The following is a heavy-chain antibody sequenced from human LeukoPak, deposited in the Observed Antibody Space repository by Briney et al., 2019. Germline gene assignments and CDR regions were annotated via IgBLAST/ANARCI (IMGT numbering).Heavy chain of an antibody. CDR3: ARISLGAIWGYYYGMDV. J-gene: IGHJ6*02. V-gene: IGHV1-69*01. CDR1: GFTFSSHA. CDR2: IIPIFDTA. D-gene: IGHD1-26*01. Sequence: GGSLRLSCAASGFTFSSHAMSWVRQAPGQGLEWMGGIIPIFDTADYAQKFQGRVTITADESTSTAYMELSSLRSEDTAVFYCARISLGAIWGYYYGMDVWGQGTTVTVSS.